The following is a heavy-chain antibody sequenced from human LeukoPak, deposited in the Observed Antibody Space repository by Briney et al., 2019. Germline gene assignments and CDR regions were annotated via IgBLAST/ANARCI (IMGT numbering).Heavy chain of an antibody. Sequence: ASVKVSCKASGYTFTGYYMHWVRQAPGQGLEWMGWINPNSGGTNYAQKFQGRVTMTRDTSISTAYMGLSRLRSDDTAVYYCARTKGVATVTTAGYYYMDVWGKGTTVTISS. CDR2: INPNSGGT. J-gene: IGHJ6*03. CDR1: GYTFTGYY. CDR3: ARTKGVATVTTAGYYYMDV. D-gene: IGHD4-17*01. V-gene: IGHV1-2*02.